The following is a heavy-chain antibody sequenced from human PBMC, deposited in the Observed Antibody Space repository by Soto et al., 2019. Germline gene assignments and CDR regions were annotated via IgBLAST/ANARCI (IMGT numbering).Heavy chain of an antibody. CDR1: GFTFSSYW. J-gene: IGHJ4*02. V-gene: IGHV3-7*01. Sequence: VGSLRLSCAASGFTFSSYWMSWVGQAPGKGLEWVANIKQDGSEKYYVDSVKGRFTISRDNAKNSLYLQMNSLRAEDTAVYYCARRESAGTLYFDYWGQGTLVTVSS. CDR2: IKQDGSEK. D-gene: IGHD6-19*01. CDR3: ARRESAGTLYFDY.